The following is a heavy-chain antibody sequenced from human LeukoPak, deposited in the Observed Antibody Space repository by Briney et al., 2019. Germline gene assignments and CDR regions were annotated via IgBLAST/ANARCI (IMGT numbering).Heavy chain of an antibody. V-gene: IGHV1-69*05. CDR3: ARTPKMREGYYYMDV. CDR2: IIPIFGTA. J-gene: IGHJ6*03. D-gene: IGHD5-24*01. CDR1: GGTFSSYA. Sequence: PAASVKVSCKASGGTFSSYAISWVRQAPGQGLEWMGGIIPIFGTANYAQKFQGRVTITTDESTSTAYMELSSLRSEDTAVYYCARTPKMREGYYYMDVWGKGTTVTVSS.